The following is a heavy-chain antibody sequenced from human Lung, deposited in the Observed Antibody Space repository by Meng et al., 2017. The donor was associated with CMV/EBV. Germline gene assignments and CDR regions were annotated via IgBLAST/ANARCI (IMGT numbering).Heavy chain of an antibody. V-gene: IGHV1-8*03. J-gene: IGHJ4*02. Sequence: ASXXVSXKASGYTFTSYDINWVRQATGQGLEWMGWMNPNSGNTGYAQKFQGRVTITRNTSISTAYMELSSLRSEDTAVYYCARIGGGNRGDFDYWGQGNXVNGAS. CDR3: ARIGGGNRGDFDY. D-gene: IGHD2-15*01. CDR2: MNPNSGNT. CDR1: GYTFTSYD.